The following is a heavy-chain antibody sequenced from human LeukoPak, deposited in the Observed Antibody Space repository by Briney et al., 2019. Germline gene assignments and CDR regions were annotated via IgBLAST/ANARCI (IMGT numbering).Heavy chain of an antibody. J-gene: IGHJ3*02. CDR1: GGTFSSHS. D-gene: IGHD5-24*01. V-gene: IGHV1-69*13. CDR3: MRGRDAYKSNTFDI. CDR2: IIPIFGTS. Sequence: SVNVSCKAFGGTFSSHSISWVRQAPGQGLEWMGGIIPIFGTSNYAQKFQGRVTISADESTSTAYMELSSLRSEDTAVYYCMRGRDAYKSNTFDIWGQGTMVTVSS.